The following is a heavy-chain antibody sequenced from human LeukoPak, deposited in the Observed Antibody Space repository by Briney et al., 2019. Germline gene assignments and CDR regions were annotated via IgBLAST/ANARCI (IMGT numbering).Heavy chain of an antibody. CDR2: IYYRGST. CDR3: ARLLPIAAAGGHYLDY. Sequence: PSETLSLTCNVSGGSFISGIYYWGWVRQPPGKGLEWIASIYYRGSTYYNQSLKSRVTISVDTSKKQFSLKVTSVTAADTAVYYCARLLPIAAAGGHYLDYWGQGTLVTVSS. V-gene: IGHV4-39*01. D-gene: IGHD6-13*01. CDR1: GGSFISGIYY. J-gene: IGHJ4*02.